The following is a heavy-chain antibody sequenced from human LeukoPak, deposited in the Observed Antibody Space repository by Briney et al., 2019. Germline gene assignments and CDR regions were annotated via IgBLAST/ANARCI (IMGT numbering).Heavy chain of an antibody. V-gene: IGHV3-15*01. J-gene: IGHJ4*02. D-gene: IGHD1-26*01. CDR1: GFTFSNAW. CDR2: IKSKTDGGTT. Sequence: GGSLRLSCAASGFTFSNAWMSWVRQAPGKGLEGVGRIKSKTDGGTTDYAAPVKGRFTISRDDSKTTLYLQMNSLKTEDTAVYYCTTDPGKVGAFTLLYFDYWGQGTRVTVSS. CDR3: TTDPGKVGAFTLLYFDY.